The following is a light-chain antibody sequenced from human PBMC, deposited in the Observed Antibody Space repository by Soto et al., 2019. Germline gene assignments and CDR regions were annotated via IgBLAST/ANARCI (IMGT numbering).Light chain of an antibody. CDR3: GTWDSSLSAFV. V-gene: IGLV1-51*02. J-gene: IGLJ1*01. Sequence: QSVLTQPPSVSAAPGQKVTISCSGSSFNIGNNYVSWYQQLPGTAPKVLIYENNKRPSGILDRFSGSKSGTSATLGITGLQTGDVADYYCGTWDSSLSAFVFGTGTKVTVL. CDR1: SFNIGNNY. CDR2: ENN.